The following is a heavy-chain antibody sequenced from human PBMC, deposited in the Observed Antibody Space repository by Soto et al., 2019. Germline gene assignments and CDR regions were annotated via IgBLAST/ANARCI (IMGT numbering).Heavy chain of an antibody. D-gene: IGHD2-21*02. Sequence: QVQLQESGPGLVKPSQTLSLTCTVSGGSISSGGYYWSWIRQHPGKGLEWIGCIYYSGSTYYNPSLKGPVNISVDPSKNQFSLKLSSVTAADTAMYYCARGVPATAPPDYWGQGTLVAVSS. CDR1: GGSISSGGYY. V-gene: IGHV4-31*01. CDR2: IYYSGST. J-gene: IGHJ4*02. CDR3: ARGVPATAPPDY.